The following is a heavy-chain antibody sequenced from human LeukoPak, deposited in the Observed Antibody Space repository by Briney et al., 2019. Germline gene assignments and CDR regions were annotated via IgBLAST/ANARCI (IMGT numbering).Heavy chain of an antibody. CDR3: ARHRELWHPVDY. J-gene: IGHJ4*02. CDR2: IYYSGSN. V-gene: IGHV4-34*01. Sequence: SETLSLNCAVYGGSFSGYYWSWIRQPPGKGVEWIGSIYYSGSNYYNPSLKSRVTISVATSKTQFSLKLSSVTAADTAVYYCARHRELWHPVDYWGQGTLVTVSS. CDR1: GGSFSGYY. D-gene: IGHD5-18*01.